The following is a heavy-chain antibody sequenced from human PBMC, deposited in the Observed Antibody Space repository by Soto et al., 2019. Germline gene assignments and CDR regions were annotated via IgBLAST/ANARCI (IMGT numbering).Heavy chain of an antibody. J-gene: IGHJ6*03. CDR1: GGSISSSSYY. CDR3: ARVSYDISSSWYYYYYYMDV. V-gene: IGHV4-61*05. CDR2: IYYSGST. Sequence: PSETLSLTCTVSGGSISSSSYYWGWLRQPPGKGLEWIGYIYYSGSTNYNPSLKSRVTISVDTSKNQFSLKLSSVTAADTAVYYCARVSYDISSSWYYYYYYMDVWGKGTTVTVSS. D-gene: IGHD6-13*01.